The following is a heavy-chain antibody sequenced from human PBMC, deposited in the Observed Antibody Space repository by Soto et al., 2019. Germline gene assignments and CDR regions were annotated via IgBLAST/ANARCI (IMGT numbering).Heavy chain of an antibody. CDR1: GGSISSGGYS. J-gene: IGHJ4*02. CDR2: IYHSGST. Sequence: PSETLSHTCAVSGGSISSGGYSWSWIRQPPGKGLEWIGYIYHSGSTYYNPSLKGRVTISVDRSKNQFSLKLSSVTAADTAVYYCARGPPLGYWGQGTLVTVSS. CDR3: ARGPPLGY. V-gene: IGHV4-30-2*01.